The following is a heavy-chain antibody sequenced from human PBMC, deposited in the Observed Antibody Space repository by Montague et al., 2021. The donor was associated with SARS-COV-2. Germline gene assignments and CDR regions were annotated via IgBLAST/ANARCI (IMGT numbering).Heavy chain of an antibody. Sequence: WLALIDWDDDKYYSTSLKTRLTISKDTSKNQVVLTMTNMDPVDTATYYCARIRDYDILTGSPSGFDYWSQGTLVTVS. D-gene: IGHD3-9*01. CDR3: ARIRDYDILTGSPSGFDY. J-gene: IGHJ4*02. V-gene: IGHV2-70*01. CDR2: IDWDDDK.